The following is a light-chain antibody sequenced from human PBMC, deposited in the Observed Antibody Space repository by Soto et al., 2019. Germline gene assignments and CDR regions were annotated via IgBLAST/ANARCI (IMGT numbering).Light chain of an antibody. V-gene: IGLV1-44*01. Sequence: QSVLTQPPSASGTPGQRVTISCFGSSSNIGSKSVNWYQQLPGTAPKLLIRNNNERPSGVPDRFSGSKSGTSASLAVSGLQSEDEADYYCAAWDDSLKGVVFGGGTKLTVL. CDR2: NNN. CDR1: SSNIGSKS. CDR3: AAWDDSLKGVV. J-gene: IGLJ3*02.